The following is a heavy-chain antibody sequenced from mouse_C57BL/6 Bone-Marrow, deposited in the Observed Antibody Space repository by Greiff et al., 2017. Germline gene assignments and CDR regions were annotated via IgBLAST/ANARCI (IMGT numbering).Heavy chain of an antibody. CDR1: GYTFTSYW. D-gene: IGHD2-3*01. CDR2: IDPSDSYT. Sequence: QQSCKASGYTFTSYWMQWVKQRSGQGLEWIGEIDPSDSYTNYNQKFKGKATLTVDTSSSTAYMQLSSLTSEDSAVDYCARDGYYYAMDDWGQGTSVTVSS. V-gene: IGHV1-50*01. J-gene: IGHJ4*01. CDR3: ARDGYYYAMDD.